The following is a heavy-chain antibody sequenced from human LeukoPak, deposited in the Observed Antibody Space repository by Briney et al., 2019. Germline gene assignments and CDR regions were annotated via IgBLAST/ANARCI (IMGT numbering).Heavy chain of an antibody. CDR3: ASGNKYGDYVPGDY. Sequence: SVKVSCKASGGTFSSYAISWVRQAPGQGLEWMGRIIPIFGTANYAQKFQGRVTITTDESTSTAYMELSSLRSEDTPVYYCASGNKYGDYVPGDYWGQGTLVTVSS. D-gene: IGHD4-17*01. V-gene: IGHV1-69*05. J-gene: IGHJ4*02. CDR2: IIPIFGTA. CDR1: GGTFSSYA.